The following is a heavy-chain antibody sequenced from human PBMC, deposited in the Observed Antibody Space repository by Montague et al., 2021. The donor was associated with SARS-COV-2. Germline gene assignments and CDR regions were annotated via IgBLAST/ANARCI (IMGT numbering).Heavy chain of an antibody. CDR3: VRTSTSGSWQNSFFDY. D-gene: IGHD2-15*01. Sequence: SLRLSCAASGFTFSYYGLHWVRQAPGKGLEWLAIIWHDGSKDYYADSVKGRFTISRDNSRRKVYLEMNSLRVEDTAIYYCVRTSTSGSWQNSFFDYWGQGALVTVSS. V-gene: IGHV3-33*01. J-gene: IGHJ4*02. CDR2: IWHDGSKD. CDR1: GFTFSYYG.